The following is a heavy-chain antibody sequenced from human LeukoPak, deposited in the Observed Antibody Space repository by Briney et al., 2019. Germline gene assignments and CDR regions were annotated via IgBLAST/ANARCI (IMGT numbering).Heavy chain of an antibody. V-gene: IGHV4-61*02. Sequence: SETLSLTCTVSGGSISSGSYYWSWIRQPAGKGLEWIGRIFTSGSTKYNPSLKSRVTISVDTSENQFSLKLSSVTAADTAVYYCAREGKITMVRGVIRYYYMDVWGKGTTVTISS. CDR3: AREGKITMVRGVIRYYYMDV. J-gene: IGHJ6*03. D-gene: IGHD3-10*01. CDR1: GGSISSGSYY. CDR2: IFTSGST.